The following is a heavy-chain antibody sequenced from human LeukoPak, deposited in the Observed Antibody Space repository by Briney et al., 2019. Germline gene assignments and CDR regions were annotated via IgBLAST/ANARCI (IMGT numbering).Heavy chain of an antibody. J-gene: IGHJ4*02. CDR2: IYSGGST. D-gene: IGHD3-10*01. CDR1: GFTVSSNY. CDR3: ARDQDQGSGSYKEL. Sequence: GGSLRLSCAASGFTVSSNYMSWVRQAPGKGLEWVSVIYSGGSTYYADSVEGRFTVSRDNSKNTLYLQMNSLRAEDTAVYYCARDQDQGSGSYKELWGQGTLVTVSS. V-gene: IGHV3-53*01.